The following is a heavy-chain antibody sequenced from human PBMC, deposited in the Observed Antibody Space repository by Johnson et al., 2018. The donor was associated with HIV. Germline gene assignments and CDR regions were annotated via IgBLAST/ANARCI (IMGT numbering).Heavy chain of an antibody. CDR1: GFTFSGYW. D-gene: IGHD3-22*01. CDR2: ITQDGSEK. Sequence: EVQLVESGGGLVQPGGSLRLSCAASGFTFSGYWMSWVRQAPGKGLEWVANITQDGSEKYYVDSVKGRFTISRDNAKTTLYLQMNSLRAEDTAVYYCAREVNAFDIWGQGTVVTVSS. CDR3: AREVNAFDI. V-gene: IGHV3-7*01. J-gene: IGHJ3*02.